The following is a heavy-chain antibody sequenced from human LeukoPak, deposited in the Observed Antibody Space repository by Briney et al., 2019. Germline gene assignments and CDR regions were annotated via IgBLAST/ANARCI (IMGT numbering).Heavy chain of an antibody. CDR2: IYSGGST. CDR3: ARGGEGDDYGDYYFDY. Sequence: SGGSLRLSCAASGFTVSSNYMSWVRQAPGKGLEWVSVIYSGGSTYYADSVKGRFTISRDNSKNTLYLQMNSLRAEDTAVYYCARGGEGDDYGDYYFDYWGQGTLVTVSS. D-gene: IGHD4-17*01. CDR1: GFTVSSNY. J-gene: IGHJ4*02. V-gene: IGHV3-66*01.